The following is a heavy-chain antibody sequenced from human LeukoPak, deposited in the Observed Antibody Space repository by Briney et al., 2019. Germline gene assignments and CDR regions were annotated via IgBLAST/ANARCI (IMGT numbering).Heavy chain of an antibody. D-gene: IGHD3-10*01. CDR3: ARGVRDIWLGYYYMDV. CDR2: IGTAGDT. V-gene: IGHV3-13*01. CDR1: GFTFSSYD. Sequence: GGSLRLSCAASGFTFSSYDMHWVRQATGKGLEWASAIGTAGDTYYPGSVKGRFTISRENAKNSLYLQMNSLRAGDTAVYYCARGVRDIWLGYYYMDVWGKGTTVTVSS. J-gene: IGHJ6*03.